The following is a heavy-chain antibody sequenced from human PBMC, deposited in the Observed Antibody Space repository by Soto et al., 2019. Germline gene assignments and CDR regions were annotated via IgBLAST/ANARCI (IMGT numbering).Heavy chain of an antibody. CDR2: IYYSGST. Sequence: QVQLQESGPGLVKPSQTLSLTCTVSGGSISSGGYYWSWIRQHPGKGLEWIGYIYYSGSTYYNPSLNSRVTISVDTSKNQFSLKLSSVTAADTAVYYCARVDSQGYPIYYYGSGESDDAFDIWGQGTMVTVSS. CDR3: ARVDSQGYPIYYYGSGESDDAFDI. D-gene: IGHD3-10*01. CDR1: GGSISSGGYY. V-gene: IGHV4-31*03. J-gene: IGHJ3*02.